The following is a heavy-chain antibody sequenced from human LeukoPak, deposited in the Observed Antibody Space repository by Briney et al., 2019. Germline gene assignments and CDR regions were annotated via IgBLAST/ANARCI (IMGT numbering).Heavy chain of an antibody. D-gene: IGHD6-13*01. CDR3: ASKGRAAAFDY. CDR2: IIPIFGTA. V-gene: IGHV1-69*05. CDR1: GGTFSSYA. Sequence: SLKVSCKASGGTFSSYAISWVRQAPGQGLEWMGGIIPIFGTANYAQKFQGRVTITTDESTSTAYMELSSLRSEDTAVYFCASKGRAAAFDYWGQGTLVTVSS. J-gene: IGHJ4*02.